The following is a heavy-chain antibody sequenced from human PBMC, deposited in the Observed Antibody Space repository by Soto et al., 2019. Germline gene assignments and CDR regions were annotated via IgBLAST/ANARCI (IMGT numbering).Heavy chain of an antibody. J-gene: IGHJ4*02. CDR2: IYSGGST. CDR1: GFTVSTKY. D-gene: IGHD4-4*01. CDR3: ARDTQAVTTEGYFDY. V-gene: IGHV3-66*01. Sequence: WGSLRLSCGAFGFTVSTKYMSCVRQAPGKGLEWVSVIYSGGSTFYADSVRGRFTISRDNSKNTLYLQMNSLRAEDTAVYYCARDTQAVTTEGYFDYWGQGTLVTVSS.